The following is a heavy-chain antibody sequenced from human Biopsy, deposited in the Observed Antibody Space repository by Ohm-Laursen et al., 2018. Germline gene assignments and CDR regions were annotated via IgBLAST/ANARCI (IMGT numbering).Heavy chain of an antibody. CDR1: GFIFRKYA. J-gene: IGHJ4*02. V-gene: IGHV3-23*01. Sequence: SLRLSCAASGFIFRKYAMSWVRQAPGKGLELVSTIGNTGATFYADSVKGRFIISRDTSKNTVYLQMNSLRVEDTAVYYCVKGTQLLEDWGQGTQVTVSS. D-gene: IGHD3-10*01. CDR2: IGNTGAT. CDR3: VKGTQLLED.